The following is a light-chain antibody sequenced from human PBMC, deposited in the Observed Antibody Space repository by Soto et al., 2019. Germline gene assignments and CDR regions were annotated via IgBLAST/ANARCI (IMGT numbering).Light chain of an antibody. CDR3: QVWDSSSDHYV. CDR2: DNS. Sequence: SYELAQPPSVSVAPGQTARITCGGNNIGSEGVHWYQQKPGQAPVLVLYDNSDRPSGIPERFSGSISRNTATLTISRVEAGDEADYYCQVWDSSSDHYVFGTGTKLTVL. V-gene: IGLV3-21*02. J-gene: IGLJ1*01. CDR1: NIGSEG.